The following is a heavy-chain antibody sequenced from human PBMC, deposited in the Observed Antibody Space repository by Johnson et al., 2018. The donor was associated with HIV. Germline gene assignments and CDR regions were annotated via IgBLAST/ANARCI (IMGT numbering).Heavy chain of an antibody. V-gene: IGHV3-66*03. CDR2: ISIGGST. CDR3: ARVGQLARTHAFDI. CDR1: GFTVRSHY. J-gene: IGHJ3*02. Sequence: VQLVESGGGLIQPGGSLRLSCASSGFTVRSHYMRWVRHAPCKALEWVSVISIGGSTYYADSVKGRFTISRDNSKNTLYLQMNSLRAEDTAVYYCARVGQLARTHAFDIWGQGTMVTVS. D-gene: IGHD6-13*01.